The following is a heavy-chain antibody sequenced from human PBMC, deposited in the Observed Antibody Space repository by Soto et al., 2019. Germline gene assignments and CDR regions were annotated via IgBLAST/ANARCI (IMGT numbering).Heavy chain of an antibody. Sequence: SETLSLTCTVSGGSISSGCYYWSWIRQHPGKGLEWIGYIYYSGSTYYNPSLKSRVTITVETSKNLFSLKLSSVTAADTAVYYCARVFYDSSGIQPKTNWFDPWGQGTLVTVSS. CDR1: GGSISSGCYY. J-gene: IGHJ5*02. D-gene: IGHD3-22*01. V-gene: IGHV4-31*03. CDR2: IYYSGST. CDR3: ARVFYDSSGIQPKTNWFDP.